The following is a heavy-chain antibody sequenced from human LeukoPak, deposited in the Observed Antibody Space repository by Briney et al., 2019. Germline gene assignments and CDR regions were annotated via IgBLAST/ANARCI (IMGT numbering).Heavy chain of an antibody. J-gene: IGHJ4*02. D-gene: IGHD3-10*01. CDR3: AEDYGSGSYYNVV. Sequence: KPGGSLRLSCAASGFTFSSYSMNWVRQAPGKGLEWVSSISSSSSYIYYADSVKGRFTISRDNAKNSLYLQMNSLRAEDTAVYYCAEDYGSGSYYNVVWGQGTLVTVSS. CDR1: GFTFSSYS. V-gene: IGHV3-21*04. CDR2: ISSSSSYI.